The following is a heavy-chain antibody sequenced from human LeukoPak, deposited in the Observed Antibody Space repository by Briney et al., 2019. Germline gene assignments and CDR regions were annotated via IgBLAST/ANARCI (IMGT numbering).Heavy chain of an antibody. D-gene: IGHD3-10*01. CDR1: GYTFTGYY. CDR3: ARDPPTMVRGVITGWFDP. Sequence: ASVKVSYKASGYTFTGYYMHWVRQAPGQGLEWMGWINPNSGGTNYAQKFQGRVTMTRDTSISTAYMELSRLRSDDTAVYYCARDPPTMVRGVITGWFDPWGQGTLVTVSS. V-gene: IGHV1-2*02. J-gene: IGHJ5*02. CDR2: INPNSGGT.